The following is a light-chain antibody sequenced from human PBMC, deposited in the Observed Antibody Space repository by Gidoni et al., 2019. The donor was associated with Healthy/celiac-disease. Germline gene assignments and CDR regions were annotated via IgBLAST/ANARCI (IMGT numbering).Light chain of an antibody. CDR3: QQYYSTPT. V-gene: IGKV4-1*01. CDR1: QRVLYRSNNNNY. J-gene: IGKJ1*01. Sequence: DIVMTQSPDSLAVSLGERATINCKSSQRVLYRSNNNNYLAWYQQKPGQPPKLLIYWASTRESGVPDRFSGSGSGTDFTLTISSLQAEDVAVYYCQQYYSTPTFGQGTKVEIK. CDR2: WAS.